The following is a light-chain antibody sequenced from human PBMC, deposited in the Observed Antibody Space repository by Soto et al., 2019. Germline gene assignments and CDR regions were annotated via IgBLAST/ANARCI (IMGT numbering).Light chain of an antibody. J-gene: IGLJ2*01. Sequence: QLVLTQPPSASGTPGQWVTISCSGSSSNIGSNHINWYQQLPGTAPKLLVYSNTQRPSGVPDRFSGSRSGTSASLAISGLQSEDEADYYCAAWDDSLNGVVFGGGTKLTVL. CDR3: AAWDDSLNGVV. CDR2: SNT. V-gene: IGLV1-44*01. CDR1: SSNIGSNH.